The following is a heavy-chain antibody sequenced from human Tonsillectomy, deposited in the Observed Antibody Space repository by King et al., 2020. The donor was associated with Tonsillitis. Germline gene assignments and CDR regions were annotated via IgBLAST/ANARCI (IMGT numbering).Heavy chain of an antibody. CDR1: GYTFSNYD. J-gene: IGHJ4*02. CDR2: VNPNSGNT. D-gene: IGHD5/OR15-5a*01. CDR3: ARGEVSGFDY. Sequence: QLVQSGAEVKKPGASVKVSCKTSGYTFSNYDLNWVRQAPGQGLEWMGLVNPNSGNTAYAQKFQGRVTMTRDTSISTVYMELSSLRSEDTAVYYCARGEVSGFDYWGQGTLVTVSS. V-gene: IGHV1-8*01.